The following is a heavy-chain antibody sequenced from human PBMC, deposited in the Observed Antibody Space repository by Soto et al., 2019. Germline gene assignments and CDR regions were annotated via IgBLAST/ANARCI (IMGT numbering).Heavy chain of an antibody. V-gene: IGHV1-69*13. D-gene: IGHD1-1*01. CDR2: IIPIFGPA. J-gene: IGHJ6*02. CDR3: ATGSFTSTGGRVGYHYNAMDV. Sequence: SVKVSCKASGGSFSSFAFSWVRQAPGQGLEWMGGIIPIFGPANFAKKFQGRVTITADESTTTAYMELSSLTSEDTAVYYCATGSFTSTGGRVGYHYNAMDVWGQGTTVTVSS. CDR1: GGSFSSFA.